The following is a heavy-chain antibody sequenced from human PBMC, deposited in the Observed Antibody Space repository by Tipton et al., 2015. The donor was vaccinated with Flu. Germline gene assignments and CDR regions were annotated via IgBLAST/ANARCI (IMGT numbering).Heavy chain of an antibody. V-gene: IGHV4-59*08. CDR2: VFYSGST. CDR1: GGSISSLY. Sequence: TLSLTCTVSGGSISSLYWSWIRQPPGKGLEWIGYVFYSGSTHYNPSLKSRVTISADTSKTQFSLRLSSVTAADTAVYYCARMGVAAGSFYIDSWGQGTLVTVSS. D-gene: IGHD6-13*01. J-gene: IGHJ4*02. CDR3: ARMGVAAGSFYIDS.